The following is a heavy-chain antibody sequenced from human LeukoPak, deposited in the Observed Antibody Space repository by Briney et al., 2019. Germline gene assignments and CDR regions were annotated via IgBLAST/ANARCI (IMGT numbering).Heavy chain of an antibody. CDR2: ISSSSTYI. D-gene: IGHD1-26*01. CDR1: GFTFSTYN. Sequence: PGGSLRLSCAASGFTFSTYNMNWVRQAPGKGLEWVSSISSSSTYIYYVDSVKGRFTISRDNTKNSLYLQMNSLGVEDTAVYYCASKTWDRGMDVWGQGTTVTVSS. J-gene: IGHJ6*02. CDR3: ASKTWDRGMDV. V-gene: IGHV3-21*01.